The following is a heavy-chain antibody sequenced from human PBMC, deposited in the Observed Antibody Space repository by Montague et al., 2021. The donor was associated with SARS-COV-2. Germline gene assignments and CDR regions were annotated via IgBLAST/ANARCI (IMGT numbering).Heavy chain of an antibody. V-gene: IGHV3-30*04. CDR2: ISYDGSNK. CDR1: GFTFSSYA. CDR3: ARELPGAPFI. D-gene: IGHD1-26*01. J-gene: IGHJ3*02. Sequence: SLRLSCAASGFTFSSYATHWVRQAPGKGLEWVAVISYDGSNKYYADSVKGRFTISRDNSKNTLYLQMNSLRAEDTAVYYCARELPGAPFIWGQGTMVTVSS.